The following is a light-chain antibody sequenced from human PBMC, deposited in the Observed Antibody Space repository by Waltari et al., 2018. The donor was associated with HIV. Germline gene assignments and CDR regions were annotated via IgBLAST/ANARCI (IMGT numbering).Light chain of an antibody. V-gene: IGLV2-8*01. J-gene: IGLJ2*01. CDR2: EVN. Sequence: QSALTQPPSASGSRGQSVTISCTGTSSDVGAYNYVSWYQQYPGMAPKLIIYEVNKRPSGVPDRFSGSKSGNTASLTVSGLQAEDEADFYCQSYDSSLSGSVFGGGTKLTVL. CDR1: SSDVGAYNY. CDR3: QSYDSSLSGSV.